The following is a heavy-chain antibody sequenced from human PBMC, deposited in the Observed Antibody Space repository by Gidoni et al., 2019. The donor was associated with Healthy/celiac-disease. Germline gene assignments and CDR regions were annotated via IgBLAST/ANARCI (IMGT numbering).Heavy chain of an antibody. CDR2: INHSGST. J-gene: IGHJ5*02. V-gene: IGHV4-34*01. CDR3: ARGINRRYQLLRWFDP. D-gene: IGHD2-2*01. CDR1: GGSFSGYY. Sequence: QVQLQQWGAGLLKPSETLSLTCAVYGGSFSGYYWSWIRQPPGKGLEWIGEINHSGSTNYNPSLKSRVTISVDTSKNQFSLKLSSVTAADTAVYYCARGINRRYQLLRWFDPWGQGTLVTVSS.